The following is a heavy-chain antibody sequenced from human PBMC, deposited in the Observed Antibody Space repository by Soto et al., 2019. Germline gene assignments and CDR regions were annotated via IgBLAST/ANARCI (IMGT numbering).Heavy chain of an antibody. CDR1: GFTFSMYA. CDR3: AKGSGMSSFYCSEGSCPFDN. Sequence: GGSLRLSCAASGFTFSMYAMNWVRQAPGKGLEWVSTLSGSGDTTYYADSVQGRFTISRDNSKNTLYLQMNSPRAEDTAVYYCAKGSGMSSFYCSEGSCPFDNWAREPWSPSPQ. CDR2: LSGSGDTT. J-gene: IGHJ4*02. V-gene: IGHV3-23*01. D-gene: IGHD2-15*01.